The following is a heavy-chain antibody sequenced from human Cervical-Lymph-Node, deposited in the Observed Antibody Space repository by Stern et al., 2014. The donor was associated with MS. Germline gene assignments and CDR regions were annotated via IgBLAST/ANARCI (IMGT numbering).Heavy chain of an antibody. CDR2: IIPLFGTP. CDR3: ARELSQVLVY. CDR1: GGTFSSST. Sequence: VQLVESGAEVKKPGSSVKVSCKASGGTFSSSTISWVRQAPGQGLEWMGGIIPLFGTPNYAQKFQGRVPITADESTSTAYMELSSLRSDDTALYYCARELSQVLVYWGQGTLVTVSS. J-gene: IGHJ4*02. V-gene: IGHV1-69*01.